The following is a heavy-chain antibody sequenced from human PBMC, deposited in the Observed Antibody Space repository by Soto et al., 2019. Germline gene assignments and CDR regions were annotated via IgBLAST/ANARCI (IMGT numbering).Heavy chain of an antibody. CDR2: IWYDGSNK. V-gene: IGHV3-33*01. CDR1: GFTFSSYG. Sequence: GGSLRLSCAASGFTFSSYGMHWVRQAPGKGLEWVALIWYDGSNKYYADSVKGRFTISRDNSKNTLYLQMNSLRAEDTALYYCARENRPIVATSYYFDYWGQGTLVTVSS. D-gene: IGHD5-12*01. J-gene: IGHJ4*02. CDR3: ARENRPIVATSYYFDY.